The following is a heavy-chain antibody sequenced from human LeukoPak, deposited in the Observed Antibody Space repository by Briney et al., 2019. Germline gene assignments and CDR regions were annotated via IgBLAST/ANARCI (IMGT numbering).Heavy chain of an antibody. V-gene: IGHV3-23*01. CDR2: ISGSGGST. CDR3: AKMKGHPLPKYYMDV. Sequence: GGSLRLSCAASGFTFSSYAMSWVRQAPGKGLEWVSAISGSGGSTYYGDSVKGRFTISRDNSKNTLYLEMNSLRAEDTAIYYCAKMKGHPLPKYYMDVWGQGTTVTVSS. D-gene: IGHD1-26*01. CDR1: GFTFSSYA. J-gene: IGHJ6*01.